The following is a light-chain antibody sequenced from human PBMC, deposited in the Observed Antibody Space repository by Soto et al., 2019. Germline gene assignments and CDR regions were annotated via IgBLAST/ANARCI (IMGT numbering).Light chain of an antibody. CDR3: QQYNSYS. Sequence: DIQMNPSPSPLHASLGDRVTITCRAIQSTSNWLAWYQQKPGTAPKLLIYHASSLESGVPSRFSGSGSGTDFTLTVSSLQPDDFATYYCQQYNSYSFGQGTKVEI. CDR1: QSTSNW. CDR2: HAS. V-gene: IGKV1-5*01. J-gene: IGKJ1*01.